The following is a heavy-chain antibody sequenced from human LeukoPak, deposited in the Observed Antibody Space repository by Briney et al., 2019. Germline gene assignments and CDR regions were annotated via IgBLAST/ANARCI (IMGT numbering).Heavy chain of an antibody. J-gene: IGHJ4*02. D-gene: IGHD3-3*01. Sequence: GGSLRLSCAASGFTFSRYAMTWVRQTPGKGLEWVSSISGPGDHTYYADSVKGRFTISRDNSENALYLQMNSLRADDTAVYYCAKDQTRSFYDFWSGYSPFDYWGQGTLVTVSS. CDR2: ISGPGDHT. CDR3: AKDQTRSFYDFWSGYSPFDY. V-gene: IGHV3-23*01. CDR1: GFTFSRYA.